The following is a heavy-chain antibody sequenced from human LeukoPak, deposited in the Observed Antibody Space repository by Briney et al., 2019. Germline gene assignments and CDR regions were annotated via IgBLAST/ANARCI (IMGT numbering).Heavy chain of an antibody. CDR1: GFTFSSYS. CDR2: ISSSSSYI. Sequence: GGSLRLSCAASGFTFSSYSMNWVRQAPGKGLEWVSSISSSSSYIYYADSVKGRFTISRDNAKNSLYLQMNSLRAEDTAVYYCARGGPLPVKAPYSSSWYGEGDYWGQGTMVTVSS. V-gene: IGHV3-21*01. CDR3: ARGGPLPVKAPYSSSWYGEGDY. J-gene: IGHJ4*02. D-gene: IGHD6-13*01.